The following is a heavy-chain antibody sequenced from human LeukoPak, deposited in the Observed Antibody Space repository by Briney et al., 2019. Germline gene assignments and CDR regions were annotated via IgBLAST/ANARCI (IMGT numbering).Heavy chain of an antibody. Sequence: PSETLSLTCTVSGGSISSSSYYWGWIRQPPREGLEWIGSIYYSGSTYYNPSLKSRVTISVDTSKNQFSLKLSSVTAADTAVYYCASWARAAAGRIPDFDYWGQGTLVTVSS. J-gene: IGHJ4*02. CDR2: IYYSGST. CDR3: ASWARAAAGRIPDFDY. V-gene: IGHV4-39*07. D-gene: IGHD6-13*01. CDR1: GGSISSSSYY.